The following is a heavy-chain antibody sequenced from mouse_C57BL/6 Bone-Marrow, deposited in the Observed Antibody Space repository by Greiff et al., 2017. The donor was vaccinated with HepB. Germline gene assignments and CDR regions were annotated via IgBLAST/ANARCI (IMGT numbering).Heavy chain of an antibody. CDR2: IDPETGGT. CDR1: GYTFTDYE. D-gene: IGHD4-1*01. J-gene: IGHJ3*01. CDR3: TREELGPWFAY. V-gene: IGHV1-15*01. Sequence: QVQLQQSGAELVRPGASVTLSCKASGYTFTDYEMHWVKQTPVHGLEWIGAIDPETGGTAYNQKFKGKAILTADKSSSTAYMELRSLTSEDSAVYYCTREELGPWFAYWGQGTLVTVSA.